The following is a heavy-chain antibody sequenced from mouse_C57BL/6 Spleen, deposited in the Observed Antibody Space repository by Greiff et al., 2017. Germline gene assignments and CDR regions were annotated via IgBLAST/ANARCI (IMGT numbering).Heavy chain of an antibody. V-gene: IGHV5-4*01. CDR3: AREDWEGGFAY. CDR2: ISDGGSYT. CDR1: GFTFSSYA. J-gene: IGHJ3*01. D-gene: IGHD4-1*01. Sequence: EVQLQESGGGLVKPGGSLKLSCAASGFTFSSYAMSWVRQTPEKRLEWVATISDGGSYTYYPDNVKGRFTISRDNAKNNLYLQMSHLKSEDTAMYYCAREDWEGGFAYWGQGTLVTVSA.